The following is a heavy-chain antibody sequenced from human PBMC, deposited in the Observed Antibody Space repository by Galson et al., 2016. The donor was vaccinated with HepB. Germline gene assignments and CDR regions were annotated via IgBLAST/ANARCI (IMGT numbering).Heavy chain of an antibody. V-gene: IGHV3-48*02. D-gene: IGHD1-14*01. CDR2: ISSGSSAI. J-gene: IGHJ4*02. CDR3: ARDGNHGYDMDY. CDR1: GFTLSGYN. Sequence: SLILSCAASGFTLSGYNMDWVRQAPGKGLEWVSYISSGSSAIYYADSVKGRFTISRDNAKNSLHLQMNSLRDEDTAIYFCARDGNHGYDMDYWGQGT.